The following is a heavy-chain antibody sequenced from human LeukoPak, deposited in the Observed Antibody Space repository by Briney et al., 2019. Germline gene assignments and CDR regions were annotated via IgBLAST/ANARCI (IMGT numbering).Heavy chain of an antibody. D-gene: IGHD4-23*01. V-gene: IGHV5-51*01. J-gene: IGHJ5*01. CDR3: ATYGGDLGGLDS. Sequence: GESLKISCQGSGYTFTNYWIAWVRQMPGKGLEWMGLIDPRDSDTRYSPSIQGQVPISADKSITTAFLQWSSLRASDTAMYYCATYGGDLGGLDSWGQGTLVTVSS. CDR2: IDPRDSDT. CDR1: GYTFTNYW.